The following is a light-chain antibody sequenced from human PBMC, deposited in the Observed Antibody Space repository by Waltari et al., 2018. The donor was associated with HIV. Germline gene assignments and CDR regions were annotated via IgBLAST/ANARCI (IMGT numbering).Light chain of an antibody. J-gene: IGLJ2*01. CDR1: NSDIGPYDY. CDR3: SSFANRDGFYVL. Sequence: QSALPQPPSASGSPGQSVTLSCTGTNSDIGPYDYVSWYQQHPGKAPKLVISEVTKRPSGVSDRFSCSKSGNTAFLTVSGLQAEDEADYYCSSFANRDGFYVLFGGGTRLTVL. CDR2: EVT. V-gene: IGLV2-8*01.